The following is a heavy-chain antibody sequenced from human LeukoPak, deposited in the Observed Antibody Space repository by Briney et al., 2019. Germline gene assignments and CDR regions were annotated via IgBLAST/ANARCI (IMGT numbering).Heavy chain of an antibody. D-gene: IGHD3-22*01. V-gene: IGHV1-2*02. CDR3: ARGYYDSSDFEYFQH. CDR2: INPNSGDT. Sequence: GASVKVSCKAFGYTFTGNYMHWVRQAPGQGLEWMGWINPNSGDTNFAQKFQGRVTMTRDTSISTVYMELSRLRSDDTAVFYCARGYYDSSDFEYFQHWGQGTLVTVSS. J-gene: IGHJ1*01. CDR1: GYTFTGNY.